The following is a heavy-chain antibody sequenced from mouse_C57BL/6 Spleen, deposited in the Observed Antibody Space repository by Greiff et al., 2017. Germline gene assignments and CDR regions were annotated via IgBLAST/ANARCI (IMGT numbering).Heavy chain of an antibody. CDR1: GYTFTSYW. J-gene: IGHJ4*01. V-gene: IGHV1-69*01. CDR3: ARNGSSGYPYAMDY. CDR2: IDPSDSYT. Sequence: QVQLQQPGAELVMPGASVKLSCKASGYTFTSYWMHWVKQRPGQGLEWIGEIDPSDSYTNYNQKFKGKSTLTVDKSSSTAYMQLSSLTSEDSAVYYCARNGSSGYPYAMDYWGQGTSVTVSS. D-gene: IGHD3-2*02.